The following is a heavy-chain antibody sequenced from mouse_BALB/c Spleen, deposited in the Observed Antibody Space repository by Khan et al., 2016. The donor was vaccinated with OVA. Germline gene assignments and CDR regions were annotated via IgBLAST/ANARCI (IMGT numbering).Heavy chain of an antibody. CDR1: GYAFTDFL. D-gene: IGHD1-1*02. V-gene: IGHV1-54*01. CDR2: INPGSGDT. Sequence: QVQLQQPGAELVRPGTSVKVSCKASGYAFTDFLIEWLQQRPGQGLEWIGLINPGSGDTNYNEKFKGKATLTANKSSSTAYMQLSSLTSDDSAVYFCARGVDGSWAYWGQGTLVTVSA. CDR3: ARGVDGSWAY. J-gene: IGHJ3*01.